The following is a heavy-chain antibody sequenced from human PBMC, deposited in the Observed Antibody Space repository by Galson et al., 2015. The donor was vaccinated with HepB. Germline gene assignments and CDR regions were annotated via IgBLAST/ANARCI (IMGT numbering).Heavy chain of an antibody. CDR2: ISGDASRT. CDR3: AKERSQSYSDC. J-gene: IGHJ4*02. Sequence: SLRLSCAASGFTFSSSAMSWVRQTPGKGLEWVTAISGDASRTYYADNSKNTLYLQMNSLRVEDTAIYYCAKERSQSYSDCWGQGALVTVSS. V-gene: IGHV3-23*01. D-gene: IGHD3-10*01. CDR1: GFTFSSSA.